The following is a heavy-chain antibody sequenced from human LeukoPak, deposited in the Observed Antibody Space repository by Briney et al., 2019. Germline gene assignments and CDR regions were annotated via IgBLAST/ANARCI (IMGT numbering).Heavy chain of an antibody. V-gene: IGHV3-21*01. CDR2: ISSSSSYI. Sequence: PGGSLRLSCAASGFTFSSYSMNWVRQAPGKGLEWVSSISSSSSYIYYADPVKGRFTISRDNAKNSLYLQMNSLRAEDTAVYYCAREYYYDSSGRRWFDPWGQGTLVTVSS. J-gene: IGHJ5*02. D-gene: IGHD3-22*01. CDR1: GFTFSSYS. CDR3: AREYYYDSSGRRWFDP.